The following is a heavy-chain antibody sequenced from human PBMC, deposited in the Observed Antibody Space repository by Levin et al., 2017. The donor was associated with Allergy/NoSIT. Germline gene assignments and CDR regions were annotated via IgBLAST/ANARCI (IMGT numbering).Heavy chain of an antibody. J-gene: IGHJ3*02. D-gene: IGHD4/OR15-4a*01. V-gene: IGHV4-31*03. CDR1: GGSISSGGYY. CDR3: ALANYVEGAFDI. Sequence: SETLSLTCTVSGGSISSGGYYWSWIRQHPGKGLEWIGYIYYSGSTYYNPSLKSRVTISVDTSKNQFSLKLSSVTAADTAVYYCALANYVEGAFDIWGQGTMVTVSS. CDR2: IYYSGST.